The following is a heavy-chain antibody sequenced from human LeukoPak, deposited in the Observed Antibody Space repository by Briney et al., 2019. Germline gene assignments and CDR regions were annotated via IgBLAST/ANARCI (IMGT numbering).Heavy chain of an antibody. CDR3: ARDPHGNYDDY. Sequence: SETLSLTCAVYGGSFGGYYWSWIRQPPGKGLEWIGEINHSGSTNYNPSLKSRVTISVDTSKNQFSLKLSSVTAADTAVYYCARDPHGNYDDYWGQGTLVTVSS. CDR1: GGSFGGYY. D-gene: IGHD4-17*01. J-gene: IGHJ4*02. V-gene: IGHV4-34*01. CDR2: INHSGST.